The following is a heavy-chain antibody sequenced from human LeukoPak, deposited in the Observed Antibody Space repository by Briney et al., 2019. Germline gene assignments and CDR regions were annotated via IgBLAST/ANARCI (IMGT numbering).Heavy chain of an antibody. D-gene: IGHD2-21*02. J-gene: IGHJ4*02. CDR2: ISWNSGSI. CDR1: GFTFDDCA. Sequence: PGRSLRLSCAASGFTFDDCAMHWVRQAPGKGLEWVSGISWNSGSIGYADSVKGRFTISRDNAKNSLYLQMNSLRAEDTALYYCAKDMSAYCGGDRPPDYWGQGTLVTVSS. V-gene: IGHV3-9*01. CDR3: AKDMSAYCGGDRPPDY.